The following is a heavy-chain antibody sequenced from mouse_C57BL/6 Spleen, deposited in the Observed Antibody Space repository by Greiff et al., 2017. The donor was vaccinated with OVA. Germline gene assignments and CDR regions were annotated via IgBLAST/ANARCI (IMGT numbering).Heavy chain of an antibody. CDR1: GYTFTSYW. V-gene: IGHV1-69*01. Sequence: QVQLQQPGAELVMPGASVKLSCKASGYTFTSYWMHWVKQRPGQGLEWIGEIDPSDSYTNYNQKFKGKSTLTVDKSSSTAYMQLSSLTSEDSAVYDCARTGITAEYYFDYWGQGTTLTASS. J-gene: IGHJ2*01. D-gene: IGHD2-4*01. CDR2: IDPSDSYT. CDR3: ARTGITAEYYFDY.